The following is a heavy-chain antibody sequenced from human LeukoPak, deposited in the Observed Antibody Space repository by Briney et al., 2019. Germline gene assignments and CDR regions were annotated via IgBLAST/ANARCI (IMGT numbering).Heavy chain of an antibody. D-gene: IGHD1-1*01. Sequence: PGGSLRLSCAASGFTFSSYSMNWVRQAPGKGLEWVSGINWNGGSTGYADSVKGRFTISRDNAKNSLYLQMNSLRAEDTALYYCARGTSDARYYFDYWGQGILVTVSS. CDR1: GFTFSSYS. CDR3: ARGTSDARYYFDY. V-gene: IGHV3-20*04. CDR2: INWNGGST. J-gene: IGHJ4*02.